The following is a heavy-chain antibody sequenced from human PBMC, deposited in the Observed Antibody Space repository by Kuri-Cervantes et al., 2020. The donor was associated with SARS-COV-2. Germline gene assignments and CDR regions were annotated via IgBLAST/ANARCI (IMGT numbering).Heavy chain of an antibody. D-gene: IGHD4-17*01. J-gene: IGHJ4*02. CDR2: ISYDGSNK. CDR3: ARGNDYGEDFDY. V-gene: IGHV3-30-3*01. CDR1: GFTFSSYA. Sequence: GGSLRLSCAASGFTFSSYAMHWVRQAPGKGQEWVAVISYDGSNKYYADSVKGRFTISRDNSKNTLYLQMNSLRAEDTAVYYCARGNDYGEDFDYWGQGTLVTVSS.